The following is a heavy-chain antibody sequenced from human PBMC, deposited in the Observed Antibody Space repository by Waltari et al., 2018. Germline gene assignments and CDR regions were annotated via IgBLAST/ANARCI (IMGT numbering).Heavy chain of an antibody. CDR3: AREHGAVADSYYYVGMDV. CDR1: GFTFHYYW. CDR2: GSMDGSST. Sequence: EVQLVESGGGLVQPGGSLRLSCAASGFTFHYYWMHWVRQAPGKGLGWVARGSMDGSSTSYTDTVKGRFTVYRDGGSNSLVLQMNSLRVEDTAVYFCAREHGAVADSYYYVGMDVWGQGTTVIVSS. V-gene: IGHV3-74*03. J-gene: IGHJ6*02. D-gene: IGHD6-19*01.